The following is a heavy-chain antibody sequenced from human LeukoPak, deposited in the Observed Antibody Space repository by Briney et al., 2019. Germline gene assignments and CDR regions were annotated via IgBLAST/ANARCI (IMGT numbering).Heavy chain of an antibody. Sequence: SVKVSCKASGGTFSSYAISWVRQAPGQGLEWMGGIIPTFGTANYAQKFQGRVTITTDESTSTAYMELSSLRSEDTAVYYCARGNTKHCTNGVCYPEDFDYWGQGTLVTVSS. J-gene: IGHJ4*02. D-gene: IGHD2-8*01. CDR2: IIPTFGTA. CDR3: ARGNTKHCTNGVCYPEDFDY. V-gene: IGHV1-69*05. CDR1: GGTFSSYA.